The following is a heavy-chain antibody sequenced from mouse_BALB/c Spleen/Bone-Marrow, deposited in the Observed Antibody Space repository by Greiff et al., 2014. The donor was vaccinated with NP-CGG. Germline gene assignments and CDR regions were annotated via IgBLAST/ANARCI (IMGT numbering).Heavy chain of an antibody. D-gene: IGHD2-14*01. Sequence: LQESGAELARPGASVKLSCKASGYTFTSYWMQWVKQRPGQGLEWIGAIYPGDGDTRFTQKLKGKATLTADKSSSTAYMQLSSLASEDSAVYYCARAKRYGEMDYWGQGTSVTVSS. CDR1: GYTFTSYW. CDR2: IYPGDGDT. CDR3: ARAKRYGEMDY. V-gene: IGHV1-87*01. J-gene: IGHJ4*01.